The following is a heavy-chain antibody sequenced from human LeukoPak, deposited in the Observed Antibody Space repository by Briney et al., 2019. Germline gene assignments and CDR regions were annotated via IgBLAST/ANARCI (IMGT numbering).Heavy chain of an antibody. Sequence: ASVKVSCKASGYTFTGYYMHWVRQAPGQGLEWMGWINPNSGGTNYAQKFQGWVTMTRDTSISTAYMELSRLRSDDTAVYYCARAGYSSSWSGFDYWGQGTLVTVS. D-gene: IGHD6-13*01. J-gene: IGHJ4*02. CDR3: ARAGYSSSWSGFDY. V-gene: IGHV1-2*04. CDR1: GYTFTGYY. CDR2: INPNSGGT.